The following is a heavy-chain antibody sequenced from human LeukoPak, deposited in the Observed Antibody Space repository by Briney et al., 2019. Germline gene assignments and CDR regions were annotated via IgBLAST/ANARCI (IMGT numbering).Heavy chain of an antibody. Sequence: PSETLSLTCTVSGGSINDYYWTWSRQTPGNRLEWLGYIHSNGNTSYSPSLKRRVIMSVDTSKNHCSLRLSSVTTAATAVYYCARGVPYFDPSGDIYIDACDIWGQGTMVTVSS. CDR2: IHSNGNT. V-gene: IGHV4-59*01. J-gene: IGHJ3*02. CDR3: ARGVPYFDPSGDIYIDACDI. D-gene: IGHD2-15*01. CDR1: GGSINDYY.